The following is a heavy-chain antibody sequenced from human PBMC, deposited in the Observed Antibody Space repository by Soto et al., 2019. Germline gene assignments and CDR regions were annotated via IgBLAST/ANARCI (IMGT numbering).Heavy chain of an antibody. Sequence: GGSLRLSCAASGFTFSSYAMHWVRQAPGKGLEWVAVISYDGSNKYYADSVKGRFTISRDNSKNTLYLQMNSLRAEDTAVYYCARDFDDILTGYYDYWGQGTLVTVSS. D-gene: IGHD3-9*01. V-gene: IGHV3-30-3*01. CDR1: GFTFSSYA. CDR2: ISYDGSNK. J-gene: IGHJ4*02. CDR3: ARDFDDILTGYYDY.